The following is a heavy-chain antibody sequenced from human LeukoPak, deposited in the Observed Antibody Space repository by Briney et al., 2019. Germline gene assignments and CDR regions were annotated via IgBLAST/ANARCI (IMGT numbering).Heavy chain of an antibody. D-gene: IGHD1-14*01. Sequence: QSGGSLRLSCAASGFTFSSYAMHWVRQAPGKGLEWVAVISYDGSNKYYADSVKGRFTISRDNSKNTLYLQMNSLRAEDTAVYYCARDRNPRRVPRRVYWFDPWGQGTLVTVSS. CDR3: ARDRNPRRVPRRVYWFDP. CDR2: ISYDGSNK. CDR1: GFTFSSYA. V-gene: IGHV3-30*04. J-gene: IGHJ5*02.